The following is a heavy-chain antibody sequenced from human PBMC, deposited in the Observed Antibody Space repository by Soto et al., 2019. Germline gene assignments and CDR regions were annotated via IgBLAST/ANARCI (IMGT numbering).Heavy chain of an antibody. V-gene: IGHV3-30*18. CDR3: AKLERARRVDAFDI. CDR1: GFTFSSYG. D-gene: IGHD1-1*01. J-gene: IGHJ3*02. Sequence: GGSLRLSCAASGFTFSSYGMHWVRQAPGKGLEWVAVISYDGSNKYYADSVKGRFTISRDNSKNTLYLQMNSLRAEDTAVYYCAKLERARRVDAFDIWGQGTMVTVSS. CDR2: ISYDGSNK.